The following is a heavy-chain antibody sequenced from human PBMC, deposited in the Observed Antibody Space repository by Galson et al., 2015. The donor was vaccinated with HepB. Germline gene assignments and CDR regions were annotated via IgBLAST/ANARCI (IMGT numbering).Heavy chain of an antibody. CDR3: AVDYDFWSNYHTGRTTY. V-gene: IGHV3-74*01. J-gene: IGHJ4*02. Sequence: SLRLSCAVSGFTFSGYWMFWVRQAPGKGLVWVSRLSPDGIGTTYADSVKGRFTISRDNAKNSLYLQMNSLRVEDTAVYYCAVDYDFWSNYHTGRTTYWGQGTLVTVSS. CDR1: GFTFSGYW. D-gene: IGHD3-3*01. CDR2: LSPDGIGT.